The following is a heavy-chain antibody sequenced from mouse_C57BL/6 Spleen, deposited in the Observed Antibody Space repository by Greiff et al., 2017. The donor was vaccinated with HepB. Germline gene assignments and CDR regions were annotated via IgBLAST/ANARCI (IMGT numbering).Heavy chain of an antibody. CDR2: IWSGGST. J-gene: IGHJ4*01. CDR3: AKDGYGYAMDY. D-gene: IGHD2-2*01. Sequence: VKLMESGPGLVQPSQSLSITCTVSGFSLTSYGVHWVRQPPGKGLEWLGVIWSGGSTDYNAAFISRLSISKDNSKSQVFFKMNSLQADDTAIYYCAKDGYGYAMDYWGQGTSVTVSS. V-gene: IGHV2-4*01. CDR1: GFSLTSYG.